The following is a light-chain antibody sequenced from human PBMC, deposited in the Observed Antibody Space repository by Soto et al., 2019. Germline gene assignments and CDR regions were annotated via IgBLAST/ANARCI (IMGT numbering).Light chain of an antibody. CDR1: SSNIGSHH. Sequence: QSVLSQPPSASGTPGQRVTIPCSGSSSNIGSHHVNWSQHLPGTAPKLLIYRSDQRPSGVPDRFTGSKSGTSASLAISGLRSEDEAVYYCAAWGDSLVFGGGTKLTVL. J-gene: IGLJ2*01. V-gene: IGLV1-47*01. CDR2: RSD. CDR3: AAWGDSLV.